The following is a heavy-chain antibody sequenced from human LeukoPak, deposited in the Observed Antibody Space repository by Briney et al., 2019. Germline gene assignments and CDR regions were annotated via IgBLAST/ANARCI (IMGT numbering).Heavy chain of an antibody. D-gene: IGHD3-3*01. V-gene: IGHV1-8*01. CDR3: AREAIWSGYKDY. Sequence: GASVKVSCKASGYTFTSYDINWVRQATGQGLEWMGWMNPNSGNTDYAQKFQGRVTMTRNPSISTAYMELSSLRSEDTAVYYCAREAIWSGYKDYWGQGTLVTVSS. CDR2: MNPNSGNT. J-gene: IGHJ4*02. CDR1: GYTFTSYD.